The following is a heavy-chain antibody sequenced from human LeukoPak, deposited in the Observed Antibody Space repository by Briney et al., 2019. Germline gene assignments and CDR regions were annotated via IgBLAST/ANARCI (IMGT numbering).Heavy chain of an antibody. Sequence: GGSLRLSCTASGFTFGDYAMSWVRQAPGKGLEWVSSISSGSSYISYADSVKGRFTVSRDNAKNSLYLQMNSLRAEDTAVYYCASIYGDHAVDFWGQGTLVTVSS. CDR1: GFTFGDYA. CDR2: ISSGSSYI. D-gene: IGHD4-17*01. CDR3: ASIYGDHAVDF. V-gene: IGHV3-21*01. J-gene: IGHJ4*02.